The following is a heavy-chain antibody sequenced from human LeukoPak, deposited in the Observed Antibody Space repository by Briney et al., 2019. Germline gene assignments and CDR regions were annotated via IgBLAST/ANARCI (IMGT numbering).Heavy chain of an antibody. CDR3: ARDKWVYGGSYYEQFDI. CDR1: GGTFSSYA. J-gene: IGHJ3*02. D-gene: IGHD1-26*01. Sequence: GSSVKVSCKASGGTFSSYAISWVRQAPGQGLEWMGRIIPIFGIANYAQKFQGRVTITADKSTSTAYMELSSLRSEDTAVYYCARDKWVYGGSYYEQFDIWGQGTMVTVSS. V-gene: IGHV1-69*04. CDR2: IIPIFGIA.